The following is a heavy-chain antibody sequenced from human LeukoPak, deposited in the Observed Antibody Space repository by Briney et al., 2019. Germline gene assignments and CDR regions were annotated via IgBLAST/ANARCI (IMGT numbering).Heavy chain of an antibody. V-gene: IGHV1-69*13. CDR2: IIPIFGTA. CDR3: ARDRVAAAVLPGVRYYYYGMTS. J-gene: IGHJ6*02. Sequence: GASVKVSCKASGGTFSSYAISWVRQAPGQGLEWMGGIIPIFGTANYAQKFQGRVTITADESTSTAYMKLSSLRSEDTAVYYCARDRVAAAVLPGVRYYYYGMTSGAKGPRSPSP. CDR1: GGTFSSYA. D-gene: IGHD6-13*01.